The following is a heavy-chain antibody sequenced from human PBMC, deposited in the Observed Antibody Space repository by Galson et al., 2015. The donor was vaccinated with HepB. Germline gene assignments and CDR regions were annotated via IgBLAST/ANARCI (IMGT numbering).Heavy chain of an antibody. CDR2: IRYDGSNK. D-gene: IGHD1-26*01. Sequence: SLRLSCAASGFTFSSYGMHWVRQAPGKGLEWVAFIRYDGSNKYYADSVKGRFTISRDNSKNTLYLQMNSLRAEDTAVYYCAKAMQRRGGYYYYYGMDVWGQGTTVTVSS. V-gene: IGHV3-30*02. CDR1: GFTFSSYG. J-gene: IGHJ6*02. CDR3: AKAMQRRGGYYYYYGMDV.